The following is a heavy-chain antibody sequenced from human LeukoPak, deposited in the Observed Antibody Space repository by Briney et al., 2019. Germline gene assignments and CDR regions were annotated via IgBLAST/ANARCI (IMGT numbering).Heavy chain of an antibody. D-gene: IGHD3-10*01. CDR1: GGSISSSSYY. CDR2: INYSGST. CDR3: AGGYYGSGSYSYYFDY. Sequence: KPSETLSLTCTVSGGSISSSSYYWGWIRQPPGKGLEWIGSINYSGSTRYNPSLKSRVAISVDTSRNQFSLKLSSVTAADTAVYYCAGGYYGSGSYSYYFDYWGQGTLVTASS. V-gene: IGHV4-39*01. J-gene: IGHJ4*02.